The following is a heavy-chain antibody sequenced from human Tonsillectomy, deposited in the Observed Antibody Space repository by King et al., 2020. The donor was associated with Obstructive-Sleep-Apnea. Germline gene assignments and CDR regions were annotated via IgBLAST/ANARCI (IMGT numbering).Heavy chain of an antibody. D-gene: IGHD5-18*01. CDR3: ASVRYSYGYLSAFDI. CDR2: IYYTGST. CDR1: GCSISSSSYY. Sequence: QLQESGPGLVKPSETLSLTCTVSGCSISSSSYYWGWIRQPPGKGLEWLESIYYTGSTYYNPSLKRRVTISVDTSKNQFSLKLSSVTAADTAVYYCASVRYSYGYLSAFDIWGQGTMVTVSS. V-gene: IGHV4-39*07. J-gene: IGHJ3*02.